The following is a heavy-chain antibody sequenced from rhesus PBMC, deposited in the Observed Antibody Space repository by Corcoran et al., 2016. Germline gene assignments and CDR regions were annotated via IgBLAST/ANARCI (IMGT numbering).Heavy chain of an antibody. J-gene: IGHJ4*01. CDR1: GGSISSSY. Sequence: QLQLQESGPGLVKPSETLSVTCAVSGGSISSSYWRWIRQAPGKGLEWIGYIYGSGSSTNYNPSRKSRVTLSVDTSKNQLALKLSSVTAADTAVYYCASVLHSSGWSVADYWGQGVLVTVSS. CDR2: IYGSGSST. V-gene: IGHV4-169*02. CDR3: ASVLHSSGWSVADY. D-gene: IGHD6S26*01.